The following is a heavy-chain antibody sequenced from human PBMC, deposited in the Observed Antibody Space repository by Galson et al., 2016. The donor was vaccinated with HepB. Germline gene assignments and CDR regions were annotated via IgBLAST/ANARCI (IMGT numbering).Heavy chain of an antibody. CDR3: VRGGTTRNDL. J-gene: IGHJ5*02. V-gene: IGHV3-48*04. CDR2: ITANGRTT. CDR1: GFTLSSYT. Sequence: SLRLSCAASGFTLSSYTVNWVRQAPGKGLEWVAYITANGRTTQYADSVKGRFTISRDNAKETVSLRMNSLRREDTALYFYVRGGTTRNDLWGQGTLVTVSS. D-gene: IGHD1-14*01.